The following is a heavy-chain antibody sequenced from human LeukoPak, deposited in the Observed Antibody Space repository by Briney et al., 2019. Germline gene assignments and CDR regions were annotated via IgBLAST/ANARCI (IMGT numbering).Heavy chain of an antibody. J-gene: IGHJ4*02. CDR2: IHSSGST. CDR3: ARINFGVVRGDFDY. CDR1: GGSISSGSYY. Sequence: SQTLSLTCTVSGGSISSGSYYWSWIRQPARKGLECVGRIHSSGSTNYNSSLKSRVTMSVDTSKNQFSLNLSSVTAADTAVYYCARINFGVVRGDFDYWGQGTLVTVSS. D-gene: IGHD3-3*01. V-gene: IGHV4-61*02.